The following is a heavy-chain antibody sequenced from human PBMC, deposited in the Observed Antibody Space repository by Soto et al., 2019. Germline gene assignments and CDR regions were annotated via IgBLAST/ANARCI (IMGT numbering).Heavy chain of an antibody. D-gene: IGHD3-22*01. V-gene: IGHV3-7*04. J-gene: IGHJ3*01. CDR3: VRGDFHDSSGPSSAAFDA. Sequence: GGSLRLSCAAFGFTFRNYWMSWVRQAPGKGLQWVANIKQDGSQKWYVDSVKGRFTISRDNAKTSLYLQMNSLRVEDTAVYYCVRGDFHDSSGPSSAAFDAWGQEIMLTISS. CDR2: IKQDGSQK. CDR1: GFTFRNYW.